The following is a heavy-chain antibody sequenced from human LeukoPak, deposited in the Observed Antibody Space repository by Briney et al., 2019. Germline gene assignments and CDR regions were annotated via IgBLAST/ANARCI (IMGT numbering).Heavy chain of an antibody. Sequence: SETLSLTCTVSGGSISSSSYYWSWIRQPAGKGLEWIGRIYTSGSTNYNPSLKSRVTISVDTSKNQFSLKLSSVTAADTAVYYCAREDGIWGQGTLVTVSS. V-gene: IGHV4-61*02. J-gene: IGHJ4*02. CDR3: AREDGI. CDR1: GGSISSSSYY. CDR2: IYTSGST.